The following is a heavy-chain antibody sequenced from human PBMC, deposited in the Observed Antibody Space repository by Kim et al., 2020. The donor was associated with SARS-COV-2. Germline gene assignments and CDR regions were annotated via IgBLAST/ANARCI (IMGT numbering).Heavy chain of an antibody. J-gene: IGHJ4*02. CDR3: ARSPNKITGTTSYYFDY. V-gene: IGHV4-34*01. D-gene: IGHD1-7*01. Sequence: LKSRVTISVDTSTNQFSLKLGSVTAADTAVYYCARSPNKITGTTSYYFDYWGQGTLVTVSS.